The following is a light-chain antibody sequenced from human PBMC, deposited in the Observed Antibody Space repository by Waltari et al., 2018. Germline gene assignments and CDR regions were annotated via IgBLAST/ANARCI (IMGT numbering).Light chain of an antibody. CDR2: GKN. CDR1: SLRSYY. Sequence: SSELTQDPAVSVALGQTVRITCQGDSLRSYYASWYQQKPGQAPVLVIYGKNNRPSGIPDRFSGSSSGNTASLTITGAQAEDEADYYCNSRHRSANPHVFVTGTKVTVL. J-gene: IGLJ1*01. V-gene: IGLV3-19*01. CDR3: NSRHRSANPHV.